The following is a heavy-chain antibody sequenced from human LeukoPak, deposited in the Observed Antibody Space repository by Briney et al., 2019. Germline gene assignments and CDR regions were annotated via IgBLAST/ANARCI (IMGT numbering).Heavy chain of an antibody. CDR2: IYTSGST. Sequence: SETLSLTCTVSGGSLSSYYRSWIRQPAGKGLEWIGRIYTSGSTNYNPSLKSRVSMSVDTSKNQSSLKLSSVTAADTAVYYCARDFKDWDSSSWLDYWGQGTLVTVSS. J-gene: IGHJ4*02. CDR1: GGSLSSYY. D-gene: IGHD6-13*01. V-gene: IGHV4-4*07. CDR3: ARDFKDWDSSSWLDY.